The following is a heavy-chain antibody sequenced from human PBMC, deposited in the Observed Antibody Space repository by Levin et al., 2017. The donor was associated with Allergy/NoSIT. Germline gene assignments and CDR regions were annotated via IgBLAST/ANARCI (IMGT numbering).Heavy chain of an antibody. D-gene: IGHD1-14*01. CDR2: ISWDSHNI. J-gene: IGHJ4*02. Sequence: GGSLRLSCDTSGFTFDDYAMHWVRLRPGKGLEWVSGISWDSHNIVYADSVRGRFTISRDNAKKSLFLQMNSLRGDDTALYFCAKSPGFRSLDFDSWGQGALVTVSS. CDR3: AKSPGFRSLDFDS. CDR1: GFTFDDYA. V-gene: IGHV3-9*01.